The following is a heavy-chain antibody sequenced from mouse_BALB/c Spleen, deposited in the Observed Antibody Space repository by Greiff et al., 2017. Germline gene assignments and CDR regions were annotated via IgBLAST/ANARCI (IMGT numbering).Heavy chain of an antibody. Sequence: EVQLQESGPGLVKPSQSLSLTCTVTGYSITSDYAWNWIRQFPGNKLEWMGYISYSGSTSYNPSLKSRISITRDTSKNQFFLQLNSVTTEDTATYYCARDYYGTEFAYWGQGTLVTVSA. CDR3: ARDYYGTEFAY. J-gene: IGHJ3*01. CDR2: ISYSGST. D-gene: IGHD1-1*01. CDR1: GYSITSDYA. V-gene: IGHV3-2*02.